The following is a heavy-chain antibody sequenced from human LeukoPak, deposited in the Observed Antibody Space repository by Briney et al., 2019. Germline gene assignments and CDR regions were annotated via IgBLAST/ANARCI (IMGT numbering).Heavy chain of an antibody. CDR2: ISGSGGST. V-gene: IGHV3-23*01. Sequence: GGSLSLSCAASEFTFSSYAMSWVRPAPGKGLEWVSAISGSGGSTYYADSVKGRFTISRDNSKNTLYLQMNSLRAEDTAVYYCAKGHQVVDYWGQGTLVTVSS. J-gene: IGHJ4*02. D-gene: IGHD2-2*01. CDR1: EFTFSSYA. CDR3: AKGHQVVDY.